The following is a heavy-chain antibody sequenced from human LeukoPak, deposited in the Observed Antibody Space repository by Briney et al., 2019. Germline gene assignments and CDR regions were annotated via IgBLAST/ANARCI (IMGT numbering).Heavy chain of an antibody. CDR2: INHSGST. CDR1: GGSFSGYY. CDR3: ARRAYYDILTGYSPFDP. J-gene: IGHJ5*02. Sequence: PSETLSLTCAVYGGSFSGYYWSWIRQPPGKGLEGIGEINHSGSTNYNPSLKSRVTISVDTSKNQFSLKLSSVTAADTAVYYCARRAYYDILTGYSPFDPWGQGTLVTVSS. V-gene: IGHV4-34*01. D-gene: IGHD3-9*01.